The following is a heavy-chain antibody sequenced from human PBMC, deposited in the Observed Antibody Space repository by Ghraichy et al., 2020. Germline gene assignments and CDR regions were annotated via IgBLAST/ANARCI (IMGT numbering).Heavy chain of an antibody. V-gene: IGHV1-69*06. CDR2: IIPIFGTA. CDR1: GGTFSSYA. Sequence: SVKVSYKASGGTFSSYAISWVRQAPGQGLEWMGGIIPIFGTANYAQKFQGRVTITADKSTSTAYMELSSLRSEDTAVYYCANTLAHYFDYWGQGTLVTVSS. J-gene: IGHJ4*02. D-gene: IGHD2-15*01. CDR3: ANTLAHYFDY.